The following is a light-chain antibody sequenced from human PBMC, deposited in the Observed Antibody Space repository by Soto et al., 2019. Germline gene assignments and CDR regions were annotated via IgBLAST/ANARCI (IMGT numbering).Light chain of an antibody. J-gene: IGKJ2*01. Sequence: EIVLTQSPATLSVSPGERVTLSCRASETLISFLAWYQQTPGQAPRRLIYGASTRATGVPARFSGGGSATDFTLTIRRLRSEDFAVYYCQSYHDWPFAVGQGTKLEI. CDR1: ETLISF. CDR3: QSYHDWPFA. V-gene: IGKV3-15*01. CDR2: GAS.